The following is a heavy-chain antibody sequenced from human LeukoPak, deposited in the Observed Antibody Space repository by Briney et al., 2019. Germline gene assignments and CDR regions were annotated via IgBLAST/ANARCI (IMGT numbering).Heavy chain of an antibody. J-gene: IGHJ6*02. CDR3: ARGSYGYYYYYGMDV. V-gene: IGHV4-59*08. Sequence: SETLSLTCTVSGGSISSYYWSWIRQPPGKGLEWIGYIYYSGSTNYNPSLKSRVTISVDTSKNQFSLKLSSVTAADTAVYYCARGSYGYYYYYGMDVWGQGTTVTVPS. CDR2: IYYSGST. CDR1: GGSISSYY. D-gene: IGHD5-18*01.